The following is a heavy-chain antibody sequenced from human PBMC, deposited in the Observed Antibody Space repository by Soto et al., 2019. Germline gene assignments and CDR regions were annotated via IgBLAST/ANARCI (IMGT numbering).Heavy chain of an antibody. CDR3: AKDIAGRGSFYYYYGIDV. CDR1: GVTFDAYA. V-gene: IGHV3-9*01. J-gene: IGHJ6*02. D-gene: IGHD3-10*01. Sequence: EVRLVESGGGLVQPGGSLRLSCAASGVTFDAYAMHWVRQAPGKGLEWVSDISLNGGSIDYADSVKARFTISRDNAKNSLYLQMNSLRTEDTAMYYCAKDIAGRGSFYYYYGIDVWGQGTTVTVSS. CDR2: ISLNGGSI.